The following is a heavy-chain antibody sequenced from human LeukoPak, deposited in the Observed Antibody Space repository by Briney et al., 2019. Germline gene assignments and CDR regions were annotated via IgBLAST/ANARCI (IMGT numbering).Heavy chain of an antibody. CDR3: ARARSMTTVTTRIGGFDY. J-gene: IGHJ4*02. CDR1: GGSISSSSYY. V-gene: IGHV4-39*07. D-gene: IGHD4-17*01. CDR2: IYYSGST. Sequence: SETLSLTCTVSGGSISSSSYYWGWIRQPPGKGLEWIGSIYYSGSTYYNPSLKSRVTISVDTSKNQFSLKLSSVTAADTAVYYCARARSMTTVTTRIGGFDYWGQGTLVTVSS.